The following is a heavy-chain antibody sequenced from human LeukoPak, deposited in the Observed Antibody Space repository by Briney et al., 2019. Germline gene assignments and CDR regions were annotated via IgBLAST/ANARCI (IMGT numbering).Heavy chain of an antibody. V-gene: IGHV4-59*01. Sequence: SETLSLTCTVSGGSISSYYWSWIRQPPGKGLEWIGYIYYSGSTNYNPSLKSRVTISVDTSKNQFSLKLSSVTAADTAVYYCARYGYDSSGYCYQGHFDYWGQGTLVTVSS. CDR1: GGSISSYY. D-gene: IGHD3-22*01. J-gene: IGHJ4*02. CDR2: IYYSGST. CDR3: ARYGYDSSGYCYQGHFDY.